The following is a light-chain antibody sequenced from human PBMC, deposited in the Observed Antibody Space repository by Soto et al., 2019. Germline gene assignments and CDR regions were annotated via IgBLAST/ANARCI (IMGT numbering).Light chain of an antibody. J-gene: IGLJ1*01. Sequence: QSVLTQPPSASGTPGQRVTISCSGSSSNIGSKTVNWYQQLPGTVPKLLIYNSYQRPSGVPDRFSGSKSGTSASLAISGLQSEDEADYYCAEWDDSLNGYVFGAGTKVTVL. CDR2: NSY. V-gene: IGLV1-44*01. CDR1: SSNIGSKT. CDR3: AEWDDSLNGYV.